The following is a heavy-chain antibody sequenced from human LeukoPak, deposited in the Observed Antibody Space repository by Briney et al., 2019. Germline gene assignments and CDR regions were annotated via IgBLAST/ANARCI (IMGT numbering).Heavy chain of an antibody. CDR3: AREGQDIVVVVAAHFDY. J-gene: IGHJ4*02. V-gene: IGHV1-46*01. D-gene: IGHD2-15*01. Sequence: ASVKVSCKASGYTFTSYYMHWVRQAPGQGLEWMGIINPSGGSTSYAQKFQGRVTMTRDMSTSTVYMELSSLRSEDTAVYYSAREGQDIVVVVAAHFDYWGQGTLVTVSS. CDR1: GYTFTSYY. CDR2: INPSGGST.